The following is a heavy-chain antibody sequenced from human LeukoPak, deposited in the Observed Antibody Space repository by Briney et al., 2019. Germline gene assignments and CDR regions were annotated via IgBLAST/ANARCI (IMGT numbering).Heavy chain of an antibody. D-gene: IGHD3-9*01. CDR2: IYSGGST. CDR3: ARDNTRRYDILTGYFVYGMDV. V-gene: IGHV3-66*01. J-gene: IGHJ6*02. Sequence: GGSLRLSCAASGFTVSSNSMSWVRQAPGKGLEWVSVIYSGGSTYYADSVKGRFTISRDNSKNTLYLQMNSLRAEDTAVYYCARDNTRRYDILTGYFVYGMDVWGQGTTVTVSS. CDR1: GFTVSSNS.